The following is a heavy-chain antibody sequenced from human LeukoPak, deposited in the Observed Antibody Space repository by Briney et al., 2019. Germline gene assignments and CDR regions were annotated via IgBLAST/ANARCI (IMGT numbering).Heavy chain of an antibody. D-gene: IGHD2-2*01. Sequence: GSLRLSCAASGFTFSSYAMSWVRQAPGKGLEWVSAISGSGGSTYYADSVKGRFTISRDNSKDTLYLQMNSLRAEDTAVYYCAKAKDYCSSTSCPYFQHWGQGTLVTVSS. J-gene: IGHJ1*01. CDR3: AKAKDYCSSTSCPYFQH. CDR1: GFTFSSYA. V-gene: IGHV3-23*01. CDR2: ISGSGGST.